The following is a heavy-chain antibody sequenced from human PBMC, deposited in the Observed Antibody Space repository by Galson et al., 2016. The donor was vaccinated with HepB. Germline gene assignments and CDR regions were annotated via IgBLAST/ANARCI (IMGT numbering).Heavy chain of an antibody. Sequence: SLRLSCAASGFTFDDYTMHWVRQAPGKGLEWVSFISWDGGSTYYADSVKGRFTISRDNSKNSLYLQMNSLRTEDTAVYYCSKAPGFQLFPFYFDQWGQGTLVTVSS. CDR3: SKAPGFQLFPFYFDQ. V-gene: IGHV3-43*01. CDR2: ISWDGGST. J-gene: IGHJ4*02. D-gene: IGHD2-2*01. CDR1: GFTFDDYT.